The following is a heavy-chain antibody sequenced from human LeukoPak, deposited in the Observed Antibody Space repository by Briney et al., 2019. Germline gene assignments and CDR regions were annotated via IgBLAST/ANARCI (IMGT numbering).Heavy chain of an antibody. CDR2: IWYDGSNK. Sequence: GGSLRLSCAASGFTFSSYGMHWVRQAPGKGLEWVAVIWYDGSNKYYADSVKGRFTISRDNSKNNVYLQMNSLTVEDAAIYYCAKDRMSYSSTLGSWGQGTLVTVSS. J-gene: IGHJ5*02. CDR1: GFTFSSYG. CDR3: AKDRMSYSSTLGS. D-gene: IGHD6-13*01. V-gene: IGHV3-33*06.